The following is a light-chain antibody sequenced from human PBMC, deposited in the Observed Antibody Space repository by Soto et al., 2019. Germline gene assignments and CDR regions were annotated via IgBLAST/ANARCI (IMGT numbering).Light chain of an antibody. Sequence: EIVMTQSPGTLSVSPGERATLSCRASQSVSVNLAWYQQKPGQAPRLLIYGVSTRATGIPARFSGSESGTEFTLTISSLQSEDFAVYYCQQRSSWPLTFGGGTKVEI. CDR2: GVS. CDR1: QSVSVN. CDR3: QQRSSWPLT. V-gene: IGKV3-15*01. J-gene: IGKJ4*01.